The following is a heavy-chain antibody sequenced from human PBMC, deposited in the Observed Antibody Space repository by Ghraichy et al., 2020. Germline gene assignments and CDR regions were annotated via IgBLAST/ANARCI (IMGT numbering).Heavy chain of an antibody. D-gene: IGHD2-21*02. CDR3: TTVSYCGADCSEMFNY. Sequence: GGSLRLSCGGSGFTFNNAWMSWVRQAPGKGLEWVGRIKSKTAGGTTDYTAPVKGRFTISRDDSKNTLYLQMNSLKTEDTAVYYCTTVSYCGADCSEMFNYWGQGTLVTVSS. CDR1: GFTFNNAW. V-gene: IGHV3-15*01. CDR2: IKSKTAGGTT. J-gene: IGHJ4*02.